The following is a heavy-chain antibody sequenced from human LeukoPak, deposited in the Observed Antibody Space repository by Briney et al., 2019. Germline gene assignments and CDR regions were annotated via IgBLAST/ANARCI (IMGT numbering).Heavy chain of an antibody. Sequence: SETLSLTCAVYGGSFSGYYWSWIRQPPGKGLEWIGEINHSGSTKYNPSLKSRVTISVDTSKNQFSLKLSSVTAADTAVYYCARKDIVVVPAAPDGYMDVWGKGTTVTVSS. CDR1: GGSFSGYY. CDR2: INHSGST. CDR3: ARKDIVVVPAAPDGYMDV. J-gene: IGHJ6*03. D-gene: IGHD2-2*01. V-gene: IGHV4-34*01.